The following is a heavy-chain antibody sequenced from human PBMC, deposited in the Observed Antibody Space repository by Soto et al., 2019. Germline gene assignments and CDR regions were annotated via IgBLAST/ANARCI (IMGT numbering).Heavy chain of an antibody. J-gene: IGHJ4*02. CDR3: ARESHIHDSSGFDY. CDR2: IYYSGST. D-gene: IGHD3-22*01. V-gene: IGHV4-31*03. CDR1: GGSISSGGYY. Sequence: QVQLQESGPGLVKPSQTLSLTCTVSGGSISSGGYYWSWIRQHPGKGLEWIGYIYYSGSTYYDPPLKSRVTISVDPSKNQLSLKLSSVTAADTAVYYCARESHIHDSSGFDYWGQGTLVTVSS.